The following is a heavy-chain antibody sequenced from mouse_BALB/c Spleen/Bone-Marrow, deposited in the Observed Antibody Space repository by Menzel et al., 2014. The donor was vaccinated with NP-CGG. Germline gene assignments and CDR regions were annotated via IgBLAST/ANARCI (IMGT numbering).Heavy chain of an antibody. V-gene: IGHV5-6-3*01. Sequence: EVKVVESGGGLVQPGGSLKLSCAASGFTFSNYGMYWVRQTPDKRLELVATINGNGGSTYYPDSVKGRFTISRDTAKNTLYLQMSSLKSEETAMYYCVRGNYGNYVDYFDFWGQGTTLTVSS. J-gene: IGHJ2*01. CDR1: GFTFSNYG. CDR2: INGNGGST. D-gene: IGHD2-1*01. CDR3: VRGNYGNYVDYFDF.